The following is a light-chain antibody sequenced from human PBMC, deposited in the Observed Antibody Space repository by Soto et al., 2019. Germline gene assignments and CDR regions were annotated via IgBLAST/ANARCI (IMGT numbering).Light chain of an antibody. CDR3: QQRSHWPIT. Sequence: EIVLTQSPATLSLSPGERATLSCRASQSVSTYLAWYQQKPGQAPRLLIYDASNRATGIPARFSGSGSGTDFTLTLSSLDPEDFAVYYCQQRSHWPITFGQGTRLEIK. V-gene: IGKV3-11*01. CDR2: DAS. J-gene: IGKJ5*01. CDR1: QSVSTY.